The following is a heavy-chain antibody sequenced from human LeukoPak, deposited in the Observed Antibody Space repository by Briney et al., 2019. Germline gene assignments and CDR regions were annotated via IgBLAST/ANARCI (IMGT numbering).Heavy chain of an antibody. D-gene: IGHD6-13*01. V-gene: IGHV4-59*12. Sequence: PSETLSLTCTVSGGSISSYYWSWIRQPPGKGLEWIGSIYYSGSTYYNPSLKSRVTISVDTSKNQFSLKLSSVTAADTAVYYCARDRQQLYYYYMDVWGKGTTVTVSS. CDR3: ARDRQQLYYYYMDV. CDR2: IYYSGST. CDR1: GGSISSYY. J-gene: IGHJ6*03.